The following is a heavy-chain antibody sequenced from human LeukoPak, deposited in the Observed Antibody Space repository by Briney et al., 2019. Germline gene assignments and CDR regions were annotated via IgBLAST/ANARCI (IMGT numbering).Heavy chain of an antibody. CDR3: ARHYSSSWPDAFDI. J-gene: IGHJ3*02. V-gene: IGHV1-18*04. CDR2: ISAYNGNT. CDR1: GYTFTFYY. D-gene: IGHD6-13*01. Sequence: GASVKVSCTASGYTFTFYYMHWVRQAPGQGLEWMGWISAYNGNTNYAQKLQGRVTMTTDTSTSTAYMELRSLRSDDTAVYYCARHYSSSWPDAFDIWGQGTMVTVSS.